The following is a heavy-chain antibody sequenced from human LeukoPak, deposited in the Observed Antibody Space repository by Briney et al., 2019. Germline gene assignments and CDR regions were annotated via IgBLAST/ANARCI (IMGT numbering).Heavy chain of an antibody. CDR3: AREVVRGPIPNYFDY. CDR2: IKQDGSEK. V-gene: IGHV3-7*01. J-gene: IGHJ4*02. D-gene: IGHD3-10*01. CDR1: GFTFSTYW. Sequence: GGSLRLSCAASGFTFSTYWMSWVRQTPGKGLEWVANIKQDGSEKYYVDSVKGRFTISRDNAKNSLYLQMNSLRAEDTAVYYYAREVVRGPIPNYFDYWGQGTLVTVSS.